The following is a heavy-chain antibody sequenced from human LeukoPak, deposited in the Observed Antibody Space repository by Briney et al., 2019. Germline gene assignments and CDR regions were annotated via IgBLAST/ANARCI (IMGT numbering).Heavy chain of an antibody. Sequence: ASVKVSCKASGYTFTGYYMHWVRQAPGQGLEWMGWINPNSGGTNYAQKFQGRVTMTRDTSISTAYMELSRLRSDDTAVYYCARDGYYDSSGYYSPDPWGQRTLVTVSS. CDR2: INPNSGGT. J-gene: IGHJ5*02. V-gene: IGHV1-2*02. CDR1: GYTFTGYY. D-gene: IGHD3-22*01. CDR3: ARDGYYDSSGYYSPDP.